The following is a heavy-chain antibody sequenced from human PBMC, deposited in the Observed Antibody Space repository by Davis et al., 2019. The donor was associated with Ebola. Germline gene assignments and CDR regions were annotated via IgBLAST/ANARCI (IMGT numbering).Heavy chain of an antibody. CDR2: INHSGST. J-gene: IGHJ4*02. D-gene: IGHD3-22*01. Sequence: MPGGSLRLSCAVYGGSFSGYYWSWIRQPPGKGLEWIGEINHSGSTNYNPSLKSRVTISVDTSKSQFSLRLSSVTAADTAVYFCAGIEVEVIYWGQGTPVTVSS. V-gene: IGHV4-34*01. CDR1: GGSFSGYY. CDR3: AGIEVEVIY.